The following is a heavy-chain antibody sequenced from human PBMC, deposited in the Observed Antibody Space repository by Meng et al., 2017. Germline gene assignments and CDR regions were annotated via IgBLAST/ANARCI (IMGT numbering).Heavy chain of an antibody. CDR2: IYTSGST. Sequence: SETLSLTCTVSGVSISSGCYYWSWIRQPAGKGLEWIVRIYTSGSTNYNSSLKSPVTVSGDPSKNQFSLKLSPVTAADTAGYYGARDRIGTYDEPWLDSYYYYGMDVWGQGTTVTVSS. J-gene: IGHJ6*02. CDR3: ARDRIGTYDEPWLDSYYYYGMDV. D-gene: IGHD6-19*01. V-gene: IGHV4-61*02. CDR1: GVSISSGCYY.